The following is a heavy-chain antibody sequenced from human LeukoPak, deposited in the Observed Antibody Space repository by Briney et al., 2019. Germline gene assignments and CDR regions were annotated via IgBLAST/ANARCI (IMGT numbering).Heavy chain of an antibody. V-gene: IGHV4-34*01. CDR2: HNHSGNT. J-gene: IGHJ4*02. CDR3: ARAVYYYDSSGYYRRVYYFDY. CDR1: GGFFRGFY. Sequence: SETLSLTRAVYGGFFRGFYWSWIRQPPGKGLEWIGEHNHSGNTNYNPSLKSRVTISVDTSKNQFSLKLSSVTAADTAVYYCARAVYYYDSSGYYRRVYYFDYWGQGTLVTVSS. D-gene: IGHD3-22*01.